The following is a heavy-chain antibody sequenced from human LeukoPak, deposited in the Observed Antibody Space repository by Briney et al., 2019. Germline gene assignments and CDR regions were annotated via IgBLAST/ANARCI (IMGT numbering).Heavy chain of an antibody. V-gene: IGHV3-53*01. CDR1: EFTVTYNY. CDR3: ARWTNYHAFDI. CDR2: LYSHGAT. Sequence: GGSLRLSGAASEFTVTYNYMTWVRQAPGKGLEWVSLLYSHGATNYADSVKGRFTISRDDSKNTVYLQMNSLRAEDTAVYYCARWTNYHAFDIWGQGTMVTVSS. J-gene: IGHJ3*02. D-gene: IGHD1-7*01.